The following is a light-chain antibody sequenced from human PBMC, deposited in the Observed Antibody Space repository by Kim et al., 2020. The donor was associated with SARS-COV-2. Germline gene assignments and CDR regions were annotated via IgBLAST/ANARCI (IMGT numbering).Light chain of an antibody. J-gene: IGKJ4*01. CDR1: QNIGTD. CDR3: QQRSHWVT. CDR2: HAS. V-gene: IGKV3-11*01. Sequence: EIVLTQSPATVSLSPGKRATLSCRASQNIGTDLAWYQQKAGQAPRLLIYHASKRATGIPARFSGSGSGTDFTLTVTSLESEDFAVYFCQQRSHWVTFGGGTKVDIK.